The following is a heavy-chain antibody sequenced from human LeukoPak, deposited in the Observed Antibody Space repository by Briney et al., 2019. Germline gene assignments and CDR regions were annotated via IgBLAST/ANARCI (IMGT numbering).Heavy chain of an antibody. CDR1: GYTFTSYD. CDR3: ARGPPNWGYDY. D-gene: IGHD7-27*01. J-gene: IGHJ4*02. Sequence: ASVKVSCKASGYTFTSYDFNWVRQATGQRPEWMGWMSPNSGDTGYAQKFQDRVTMTRNTSISTAYMELSSLRSDDTAVYYCARGPPNWGYDYWGPGTLVTVFS. CDR2: MSPNSGDT. V-gene: IGHV1-8*01.